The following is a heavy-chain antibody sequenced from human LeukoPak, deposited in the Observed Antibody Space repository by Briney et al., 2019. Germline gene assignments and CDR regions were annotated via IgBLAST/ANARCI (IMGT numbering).Heavy chain of an antibody. CDR2: INWNGGST. J-gene: IGHJ4*02. D-gene: IGHD6-19*01. CDR1: GFTFDDYG. V-gene: IGHV3-20*04. Sequence: PGGSLRLSCAAPGFTFDDYGMSWVRQAPGKGLEWVSGINWNGGSTGYTDSVKGRFTISRDNAKNSLYLQMNSLRAEDTALYYCARGQWLLYYFDYWGQGTLVTVSS. CDR3: ARGQWLLYYFDY.